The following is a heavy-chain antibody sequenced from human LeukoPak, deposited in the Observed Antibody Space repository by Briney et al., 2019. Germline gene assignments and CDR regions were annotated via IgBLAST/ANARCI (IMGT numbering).Heavy chain of an antibody. J-gene: IGHJ5*02. CDR3: ATAGYCSGGSCSDWFDP. CDR2: ISPNSGGI. Sequence: GASMKVSCKASGSTFAYNYIHWVRQAPGQGLEWMGWISPNSGGINYARKFQGRVTMTRDTSIGTAYMELSRLTSDDTAVYYCATAGYCSGGSCSDWFDPWGQGTLVTVSS. CDR1: GSTFAYNY. V-gene: IGHV1-2*02. D-gene: IGHD2-15*01.